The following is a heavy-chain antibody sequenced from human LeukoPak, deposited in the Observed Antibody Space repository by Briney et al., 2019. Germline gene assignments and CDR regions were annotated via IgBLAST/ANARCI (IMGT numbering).Heavy chain of an antibody. D-gene: IGHD3-10*01. Sequence: ASVKVSCKASGYTFTGYYMHWVRQAPGQGLEWMGWINPNSGGTNYAQKFQGRVTMTRDTSISTAYMELSRLRSDDTAVYYCARDPGMRGPSYYFDYWGQGTQVTVSS. CDR2: INPNSGGT. J-gene: IGHJ4*02. V-gene: IGHV1-2*02. CDR3: ARDPGMRGPSYYFDY. CDR1: GYTFTGYY.